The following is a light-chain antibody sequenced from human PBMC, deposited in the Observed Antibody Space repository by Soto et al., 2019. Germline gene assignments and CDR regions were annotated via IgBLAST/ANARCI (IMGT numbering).Light chain of an antibody. Sequence: QSALTQPPSVSGSPGQSVTISCIGTSSDVGSYNRVSWYQQPPGTAPKLMIYEVSYRPSGVPHRFSGSKSGNTASLTISGLQPEDEADYYCSSYTTSSTVVFGGGTKLTVL. V-gene: IGLV2-18*02. CDR3: SSYTTSSTVV. CDR2: EVS. CDR1: SSDVGSYNR. J-gene: IGLJ2*01.